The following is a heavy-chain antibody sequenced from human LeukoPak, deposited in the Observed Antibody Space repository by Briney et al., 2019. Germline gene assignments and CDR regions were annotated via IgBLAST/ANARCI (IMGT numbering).Heavy chain of an antibody. CDR3: AKDVQQLVWIPYYMDV. V-gene: IGHV3-30*02. CDR2: IRYDGSKK. CDR1: GFTFTSYG. J-gene: IGHJ6*03. D-gene: IGHD6-13*01. Sequence: GGSLRLSCAASGFTFTSYGIHWVRQAPGKGLEWVAFIRYDGSKKYYADSVKGRFTISRDNSKNTLYLQMNSLRAEDTAVYYCAKDVQQLVWIPYYMDVWGKGTTVTISS.